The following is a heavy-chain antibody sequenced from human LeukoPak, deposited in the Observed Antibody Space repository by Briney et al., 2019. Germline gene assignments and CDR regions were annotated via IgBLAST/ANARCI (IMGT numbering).Heavy chain of an antibody. CDR3: ARESLDPRSGGSRGYFDY. CDR1: GGSISSGGYY. CDR2: IYYSGST. D-gene: IGHD2-15*01. Sequence: SQTLSLTCTVSGGSISSGGYYWSWIRQHPGKGLEWIGYIYYSGSTYYNPSLKSRVTISVDTSKNQFSLKLSSVTAADTAVYYCARESLDPRSGGSRGYFDYWGQGTLVTVSS. V-gene: IGHV4-31*03. J-gene: IGHJ4*02.